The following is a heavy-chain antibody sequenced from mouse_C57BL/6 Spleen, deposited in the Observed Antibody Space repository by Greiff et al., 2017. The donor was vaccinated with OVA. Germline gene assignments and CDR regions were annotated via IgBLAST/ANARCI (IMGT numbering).Heavy chain of an antibody. D-gene: IGHD1-1*01. Sequence: VQLQQSGPELVKPGASVKISCKASGYTFTDYYMNWVKQSHGKSLEWIGDINPNNGGTSYNQKLKGKATLTVDKSSSTAYMELRSLTSEDSAVYYCARRGVASPSFAYWGQGTLVTVSA. J-gene: IGHJ3*01. CDR1: GYTFTDYY. CDR3: ARRGVASPSFAY. V-gene: IGHV1-26*01. CDR2: INPNNGGT.